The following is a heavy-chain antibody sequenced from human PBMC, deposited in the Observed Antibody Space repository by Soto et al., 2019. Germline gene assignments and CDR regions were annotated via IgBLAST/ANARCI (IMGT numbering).Heavy chain of an antibody. CDR1: GFSFRSSNEV. Sequence: ITLKESGPTVLKPTQTLTLTCTFSGFSFRSSNEVVGWIRQPPGKPLEWLALILWNDDKRYSPSLKSRLTICKDTAKRLVVLTMTDMGPVDTATYYCAHGIRNWSGYFDYFDFWGQGSLVTVSS. J-gene: IGHJ4*02. CDR3: AHGIRNWSGYFDYFDF. V-gene: IGHV2-5*01. CDR2: ILWNDDK. D-gene: IGHD3-3*01.